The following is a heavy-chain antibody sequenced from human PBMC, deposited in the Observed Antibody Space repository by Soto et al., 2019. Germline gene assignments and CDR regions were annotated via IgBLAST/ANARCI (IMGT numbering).Heavy chain of an antibody. CDR1: GFTFSSYA. CDR3: AREGGQQLVRGFDY. V-gene: IGHV3-30-3*01. Sequence: LRLSCAASGFTFSSYAMHWVRQAPGKGLEWVAVISYDGSNKYYADSVKGRFTISRDNSKNTLYLQMNSLRAEDTAVYYCAREGGQQLVRGFDYWGQGTLVTVSS. J-gene: IGHJ4*02. D-gene: IGHD6-6*01. CDR2: ISYDGSNK.